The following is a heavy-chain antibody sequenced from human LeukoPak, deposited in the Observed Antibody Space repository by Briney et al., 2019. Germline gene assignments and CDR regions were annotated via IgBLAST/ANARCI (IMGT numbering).Heavy chain of an antibody. Sequence: GGSLRLSCAASGFTFSSYAMSWVRQAPGKGLEWVSSISGSGGSTYYPDSVKGRFTISRDNSKNTLYLQMNSLSAEDTAVYYCAKRRVGYYDILTGYLGPLDYWGQGTLVTVSS. J-gene: IGHJ4*02. CDR3: AKRRVGYYDILTGYLGPLDY. V-gene: IGHV3-23*01. CDR2: ISGSGGST. D-gene: IGHD3-9*01. CDR1: GFTFSSYA.